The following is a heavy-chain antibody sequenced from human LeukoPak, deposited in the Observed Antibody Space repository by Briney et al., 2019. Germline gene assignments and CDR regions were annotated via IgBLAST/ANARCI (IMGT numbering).Heavy chain of an antibody. V-gene: IGHV3-30*18. CDR2: ISYDGSNK. D-gene: IGHD3-9*01. CDR1: GFTFSSYG. J-gene: IGHJ4*02. Sequence: GGSLRLSCAASGFTFSSYGMHWVRQAPGKGLEWVAVISYDGSNKYYADSVKGRFTISRDNSKDTLYLQMNSLRAEDTAVYYCAKPPVLRYFDWLFSDWGQGTLVTVSS. CDR3: AKPPVLRYFDWLFSD.